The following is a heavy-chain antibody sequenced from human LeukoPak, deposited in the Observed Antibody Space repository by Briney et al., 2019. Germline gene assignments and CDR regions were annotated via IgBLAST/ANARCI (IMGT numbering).Heavy chain of an antibody. CDR2: VINSDDRT. CDR1: GFTFSTYA. V-gene: IGHV3-23*01. CDR3: AKDHHSSGWPSFDY. J-gene: IGHJ4*02. Sequence: GGSLRLSCAASGFTFSTYAMTWVRQAPGKGLEWVSSVINSDDRTFYADSVKGRFTISRDYSKNTLYLQMNSLRAEDTAIYYCAKDHHSSGWPSFDYWGQGTLVTVSS. D-gene: IGHD6-19*01.